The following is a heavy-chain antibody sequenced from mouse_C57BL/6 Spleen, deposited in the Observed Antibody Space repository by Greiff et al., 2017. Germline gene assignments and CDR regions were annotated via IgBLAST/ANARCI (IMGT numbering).Heavy chain of an antibody. J-gene: IGHJ1*03. CDR1: GYTFTSYW. D-gene: IGHD1-1*01. CDR2: IDPSDSYT. V-gene: IGHV1-59*01. Sequence: QVQLQQPGAELVRPGTSVKLSCKASGYTFTSYWMHWVKQRPGQGLEWIGVIDPSDSYTNYNQKFKGKATLTVDTSSSTAYMQLSSLTSEDSAGYYCARRDYGWYFDVWGTGTTVTVSS. CDR3: ARRDYGWYFDV.